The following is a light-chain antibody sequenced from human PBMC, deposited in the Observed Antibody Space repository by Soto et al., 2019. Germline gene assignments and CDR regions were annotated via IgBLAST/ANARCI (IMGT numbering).Light chain of an antibody. CDR2: TTT. J-gene: IGKJ1*01. V-gene: IGKV1-39*01. CDR3: QQTYSSPPWT. Sequence: DIQMTQSPSSLSASVGDRVTITCRASQSIRSYLNWYQQKPGKATKRLIYTTTTLQSRVPSRFSGSGSGTDFTLTITSLQPEDFATYYCQQTYSSPPWTFGQGTRVDVK. CDR1: QSIRSY.